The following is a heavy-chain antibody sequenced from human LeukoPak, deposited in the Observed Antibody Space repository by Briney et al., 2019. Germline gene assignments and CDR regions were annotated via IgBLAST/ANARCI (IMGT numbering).Heavy chain of an antibody. CDR3: ARVPSIVVVEDPSNWFDP. Sequence: PVASVKVSCKASGYTFTSYDISWVRQAPGQGLEWMGWISVYNGNTNYAQKLQGRVTMTTDTSTSTAYMELRSLRSDDTAVYYCARVPSIVVVEDPSNWFDPWGQGTLVTVSS. D-gene: IGHD2-15*01. V-gene: IGHV1-18*01. CDR1: GYTFTSYD. CDR2: ISVYNGNT. J-gene: IGHJ5*02.